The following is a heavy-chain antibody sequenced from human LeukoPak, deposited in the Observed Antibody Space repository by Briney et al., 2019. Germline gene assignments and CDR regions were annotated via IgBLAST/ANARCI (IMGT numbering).Heavy chain of an antibody. CDR2: ISAYNGNT. V-gene: IGHV1-18*01. D-gene: IGHD6-13*01. CDR3: ARSPGDSSSWYWDPNFDY. Sequence: ASVKVSCKASGYTFTSYGISWVRQAPGQGLAWMGWISAYNGNTNYAQKLQGRVTMTTDTSTSTAYMELRSLRSDDTAVYYCARSPGDSSSWYWDPNFDYWGQGTLVTVSS. CDR1: GYTFTSYG. J-gene: IGHJ4*02.